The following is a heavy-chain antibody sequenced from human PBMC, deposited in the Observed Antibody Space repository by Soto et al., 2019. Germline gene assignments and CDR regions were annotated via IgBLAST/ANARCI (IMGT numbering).Heavy chain of an antibody. Sequence: SETLSLTCTVSGGSISSYYWSWIRQPPGKGLEWIGYIYYSGSTNYNPSLKSRVTISVDTSKNQFSLKLSSVTAVDTAVYYCARYSSGWLHDYWGQGTLVTVSS. V-gene: IGHV4-59*01. CDR3: ARYSSGWLHDY. CDR2: IYYSGST. J-gene: IGHJ4*02. CDR1: GGSISSYY. D-gene: IGHD6-19*01.